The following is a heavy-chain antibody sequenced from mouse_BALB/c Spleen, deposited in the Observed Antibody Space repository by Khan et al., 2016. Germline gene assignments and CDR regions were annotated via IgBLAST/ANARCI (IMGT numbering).Heavy chain of an antibody. D-gene: IGHD2-1*01. V-gene: IGHV2-5-1*01. CDR2: IWRGGST. CDR1: GFSLTSYG. J-gene: IGHJ4*01. Sequence: QVQLQQSGPSLVQPSQSLSITCTVSGFSLTSYGVHWVRQSPGKGLEWLGVIWRGGSTDYNAAFMSRLSITKDNSKSQVFFKMNSLQADDTAIYYGAKNYGNSYAMDYWGQGTSVTVSS. CDR3: AKNYGNSYAMDY.